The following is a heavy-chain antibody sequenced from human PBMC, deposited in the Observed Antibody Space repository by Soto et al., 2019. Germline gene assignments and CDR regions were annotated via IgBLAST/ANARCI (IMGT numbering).Heavy chain of an antibody. Sequence: GGSLRLSCAASGFTFSSYAMHWVRQAPGKGLEWVAVISYDGSNKYYADSGKGRFTISRDNSKNTLYLQMNSLRAEDTAVYYCARAPTYYYDSSGYSESYYFDYWGQGTLVTVSS. V-gene: IGHV3-30-3*01. J-gene: IGHJ4*02. CDR3: ARAPTYYYDSSGYSESYYFDY. CDR1: GFTFSSYA. D-gene: IGHD3-22*01. CDR2: ISYDGSNK.